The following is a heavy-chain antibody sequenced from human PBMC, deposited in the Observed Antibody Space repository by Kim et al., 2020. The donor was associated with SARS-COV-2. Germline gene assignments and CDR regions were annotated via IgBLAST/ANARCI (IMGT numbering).Heavy chain of an antibody. CDR3: GRRRYVDYAFDM. J-gene: IGHJ3*02. V-gene: IGHV4-59*08. CDR1: GGSISSYY. CDR2: IYYTGTT. D-gene: IGHD4-17*01. Sequence: SETLCLTCTVSGGSISSYYWTWIRQPPGKGLQWIGNIYYTGTTDYNPSLKSRGSMSIDRSDDRFPLSLTSLTAADTALYFCGRRRYVDYAFDMWGQGSMVIVSS.